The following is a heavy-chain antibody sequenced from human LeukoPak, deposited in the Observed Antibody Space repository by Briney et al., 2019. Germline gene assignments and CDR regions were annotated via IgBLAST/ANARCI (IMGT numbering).Heavy chain of an antibody. D-gene: IGHD6-19*01. CDR1: GGSISSYY. CDR3: ARGYSSGWYAFDI. V-gene: IGHV4-59*01. Sequence: SETLSLTCTVSGGSISSYYWSWIRQTPGKGLEWIGYIYYSGSTSNNPSLKRRVTISVDTSKNQFSLKLTSVTAADTAVYYCARGYSSGWYAFDIWGQGTMVTVSS. J-gene: IGHJ3*02. CDR2: IYYSGST.